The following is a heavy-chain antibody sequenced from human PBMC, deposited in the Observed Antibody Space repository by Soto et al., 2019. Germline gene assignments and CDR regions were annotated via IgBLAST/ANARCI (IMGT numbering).Heavy chain of an antibody. CDR2: ISGSGTGT. J-gene: IGHJ4*02. Sequence: EVQLLESGGGLVQPGGSLRLSCAASGFTFSSYAMSWVRQAPGKGLEWVSTISGSGTGTYYAYSVTGRFTIPRDNSKNTLYLQMNSLRAEDTAVYYCAKRGRGAVAFDYWGQGTLVTVSS. CDR1: GFTFSSYA. D-gene: IGHD6-19*01. CDR3: AKRGRGAVAFDY. V-gene: IGHV3-23*01.